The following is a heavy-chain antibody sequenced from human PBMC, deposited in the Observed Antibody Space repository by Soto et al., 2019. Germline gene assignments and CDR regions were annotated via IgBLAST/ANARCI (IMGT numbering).Heavy chain of an antibody. CDR3: AREVTMVRGVTARN. Sequence: QVQLVQSGAEVKKPGSSVKVSCKASGGTFSSYAISWVRQAPGQGLEWMGGIIPIFGTANYAQKFQGRVTITADESTSTAYMELSSLRSEDTAVYYCAREVTMVRGVTARNWGQGTLVTVSS. CDR2: IIPIFGTA. D-gene: IGHD3-10*01. CDR1: GGTFSSYA. J-gene: IGHJ4*02. V-gene: IGHV1-69*12.